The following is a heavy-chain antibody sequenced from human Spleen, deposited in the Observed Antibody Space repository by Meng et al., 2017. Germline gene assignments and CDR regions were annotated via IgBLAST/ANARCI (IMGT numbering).Heavy chain of an antibody. CDR2: IYYSGST. V-gene: IGHV4-34*01. J-gene: IGHJ5*02. CDR3: ARETSPSDQGWFDP. CDR1: GGSFSGYF. Sequence: QVQLQQWGAGLLKPSETLSLTCAVYGGSFSGYFWSWIRQRPGKGLEYIGYIYYSGSTYYNPSLKSRVTISVDTSVNQFSLKLSSVTAADTAVYYCARETSPSDQGWFDPWGQGTLVTVSS.